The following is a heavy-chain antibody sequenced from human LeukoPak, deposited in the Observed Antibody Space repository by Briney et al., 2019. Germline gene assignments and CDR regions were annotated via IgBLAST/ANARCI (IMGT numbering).Heavy chain of an antibody. Sequence: GGSLRLSCAASGFTFSSYAMSWVRQAPGKGLEWVAAISGSGGSTYYADSVKGRFTISRDNSKNTLYLQMGSLRAEDMAVYYCARDSEDGYCSGGSCYYRSNWYFDLWGRGTLVTVSS. CDR2: ISGSGGST. V-gene: IGHV3-23*01. D-gene: IGHD2-15*01. CDR1: GFTFSSYA. J-gene: IGHJ2*01. CDR3: ARDSEDGYCSGGSCYYRSNWYFDL.